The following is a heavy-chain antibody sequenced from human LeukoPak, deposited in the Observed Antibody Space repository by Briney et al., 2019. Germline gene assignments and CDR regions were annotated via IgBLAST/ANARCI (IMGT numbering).Heavy chain of an antibody. CDR2: INPNSGGT. CDR3: ARDPPTYYYDSSAHYFDY. J-gene: IGHJ4*02. V-gene: IGHV1-2*02. CDR1: GYTFTGYY. Sequence: ASVKVSCKASGYTFTGYYMHWVRQAPGQGLEWMGWINPNSGGTNYAQNLQGRVTMTTDTSTNTAYMELRSLRSDDTAVYYCARDPPTYYYDSSAHYFDYWGQGTLVTVSS. D-gene: IGHD3-22*01.